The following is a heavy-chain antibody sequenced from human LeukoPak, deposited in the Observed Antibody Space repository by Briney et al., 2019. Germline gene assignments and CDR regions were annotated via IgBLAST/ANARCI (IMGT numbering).Heavy chain of an antibody. CDR1: SGSISSDGYY. Sequence: SQTLSLTCTVSSGSISSDGYYWSWIRQPPGKGLEWIGYIHNSGSTYYNPSLKSRVTISVDTSKNQFFLKLSSVTAADTAVYYCARQGATVSHWFDPWGQGTLVTVSS. J-gene: IGHJ5*02. D-gene: IGHD4-17*01. CDR3: ARQGATVSHWFDP. V-gene: IGHV4-30-4*08. CDR2: IHNSGST.